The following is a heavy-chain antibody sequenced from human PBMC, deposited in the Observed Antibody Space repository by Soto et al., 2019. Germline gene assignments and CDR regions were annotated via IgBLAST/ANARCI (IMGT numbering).Heavy chain of an antibody. CDR1: GYTFTSYG. J-gene: IGHJ4*02. CDR3: ASVNNCWSSIGGYFDH. Sequence: QVPLVQSGAEVKKPGASVKVSCKASGYTFTSYGISWVRQAPGQGLEWMGWISAYNGNTTYAQRLPGRVTMSIDTSTRTAYMEPRSIRSDDTAVYYCASVNNCWSSIGGYFDHWGQGTLVPVSS. D-gene: IGHD3-3*01. CDR2: ISAYNGNT. V-gene: IGHV1-18*01.